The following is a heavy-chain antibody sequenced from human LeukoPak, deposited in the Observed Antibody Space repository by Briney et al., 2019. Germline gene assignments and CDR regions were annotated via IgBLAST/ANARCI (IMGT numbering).Heavy chain of an antibody. CDR1: GGSISSYY. Sequence: SETLSLTCTVPGGSISSYYWSWIRQPPGKGLEWIGYVYYSGSTSYNPSLKSRVTISVDTSKNQFSLKLSSVPAADTAVYYCARRFCSGGSCYSAFDIWGQGTMVTVSS. V-gene: IGHV4-59*08. CDR3: ARRFCSGGSCYSAFDI. D-gene: IGHD2-15*01. CDR2: VYYSGST. J-gene: IGHJ3*02.